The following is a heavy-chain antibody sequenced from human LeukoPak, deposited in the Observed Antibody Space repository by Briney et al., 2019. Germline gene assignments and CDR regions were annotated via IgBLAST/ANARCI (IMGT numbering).Heavy chain of an antibody. CDR3: AKYLSAKGPPYGLDV. Sequence: PGGSLRLSCAASEFTFSSYAMQWVRQAPGKGLEWVSGISGSGGSTYYADSVKGRFTISRDNSKNTLYLQMNSLRAEDTAIYYCAKYLSAKGPPYGLDVWCQGTTVTVSS. CDR1: EFTFSSYA. V-gene: IGHV3-23*01. J-gene: IGHJ6*02. CDR2: ISGSGGST.